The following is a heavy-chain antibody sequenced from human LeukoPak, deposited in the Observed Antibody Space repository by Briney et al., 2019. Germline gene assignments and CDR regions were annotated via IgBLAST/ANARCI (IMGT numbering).Heavy chain of an antibody. V-gene: IGHV4-39*07. Sequence: SETLSLTCTVSGGSISSSSYYWGWIRQPPGKGLEWIGSIYYSGSTYYNPSLKSRVTISVDTSKNQFSLKLSSVTAADTAVYYCARGGSSWYFFFDYWGQGTLVTVSS. D-gene: IGHD6-13*01. CDR3: ARGGSSWYFFFDY. CDR1: GGSISSSSYY. J-gene: IGHJ4*02. CDR2: IYYSGST.